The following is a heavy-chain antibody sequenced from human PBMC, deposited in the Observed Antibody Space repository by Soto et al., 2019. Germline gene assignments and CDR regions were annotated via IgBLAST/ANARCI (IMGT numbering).Heavy chain of an antibody. J-gene: IGHJ6*02. CDR2: IYPGDSDT. D-gene: IGHD6-13*01. CDR1: GYSFTSYW. Sequence: PGESLKISCMGSGYSFTSYWIGWVRQMPGKGLEWMGIIYPGDSDTRYSPSFQGQVTISADKSISTAYLQWSSLKASDTAMYYCATFGRYSSSWRDGMGVWGQGTTVTVSS. V-gene: IGHV5-51*01. CDR3: ATFGRYSSSWRDGMGV.